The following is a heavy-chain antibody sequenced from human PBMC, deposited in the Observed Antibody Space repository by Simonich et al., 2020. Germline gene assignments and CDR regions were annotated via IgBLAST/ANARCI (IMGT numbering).Heavy chain of an antibody. CDR1: GFTFSSYD. V-gene: IGHV3-13*01. D-gene: IGHD1-26*01. CDR2: IGTAGDT. Sequence: EVQLVESGGGLVQPGGSLRLSCAASGFTFSSYDMHWVRQAKETGLDGVAAIGTAGDTDYPGSVKGRFTISRENAKNSLYLQMNSLRAGDTAVYYCARGGYSGSYNWFDPWGQGTLVTVSS. CDR3: ARGGYSGSYNWFDP. J-gene: IGHJ5*02.